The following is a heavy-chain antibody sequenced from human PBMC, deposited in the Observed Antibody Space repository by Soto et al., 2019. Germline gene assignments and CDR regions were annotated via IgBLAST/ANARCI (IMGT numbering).Heavy chain of an antibody. J-gene: IGHJ4*02. CDR2: ISDDGASI. CDR3: ARENSVQAWLHHFDH. D-gene: IGHD5-18*01. CDR1: GFSFSSFA. V-gene: IGHV3-48*03. Sequence: GGSLRLSCEASGFSFSSFAMNWVRQAPGRGLEWVSYISDDGASIYYADSLKGRFTISRDNAKNSLSLQMNNLRAEDTAVYYCARENSVQAWLHHFDHWGLGTLVTVS.